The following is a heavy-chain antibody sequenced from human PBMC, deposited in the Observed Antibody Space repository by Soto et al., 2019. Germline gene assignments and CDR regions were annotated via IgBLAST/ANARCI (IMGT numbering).Heavy chain of an antibody. CDR2: IYWDDDK. Sequence: QITLKESGPTLVNPTQTLTLTCSISGFSVTTSEVGVGWIRQPPGKALEWLALIYWDDDKRYSLSLRNSLTITKDTSKNQVVLTMTNLDPLDTATYFCARRPTRGSGTFDYWGQGILVTVSS. CDR3: ARRPTRGSGTFDY. J-gene: IGHJ4*02. CDR1: GFSVTTSEVG. V-gene: IGHV2-5*02. D-gene: IGHD3-10*01.